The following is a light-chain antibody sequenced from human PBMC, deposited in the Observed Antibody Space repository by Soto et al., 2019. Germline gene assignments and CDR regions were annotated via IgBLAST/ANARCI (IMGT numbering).Light chain of an antibody. V-gene: IGLV2-14*03. CDR2: AVS. J-gene: IGLJ1*01. Sequence: QSVLTQPASVSGSPGQAITISCTGTRSDVGGYEYVCGYQQHRGKAPKRIIYAVSQRPPVVSNRFSGSKSGNTDSLAISGLPASDEADYYCSSYTPCSPLGAFGSGPKVTVL. CDR1: RSDVGGYEY. CDR3: SSYTPCSPLGA.